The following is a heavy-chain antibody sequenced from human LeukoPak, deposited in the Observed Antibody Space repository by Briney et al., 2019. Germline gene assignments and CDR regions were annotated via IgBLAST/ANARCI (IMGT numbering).Heavy chain of an antibody. D-gene: IGHD4-17*01. CDR2: IWYDGSNK. J-gene: IGHJ4*02. Sequence: GRSLRLSCAASGFTFSSYGMHWVRQAPGKGLEWVAVIWYDGSNKYYADFVKGRFTISRDNSKNTLYLQMNSLRAEDTAVYYCAKDARARTVTGPWDYWGQGTLVTVSS. V-gene: IGHV3-33*06. CDR3: AKDARARTVTGPWDY. CDR1: GFTFSSYG.